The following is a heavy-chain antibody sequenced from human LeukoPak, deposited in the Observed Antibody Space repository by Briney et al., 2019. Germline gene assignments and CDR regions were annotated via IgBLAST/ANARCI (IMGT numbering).Heavy chain of an antibody. V-gene: IGHV3-48*02. D-gene: IGHD2-15*01. CDR1: GFTFSAYS. J-gene: IGHJ4*02. CDR3: VRDPYQHSDGHPGY. Sequence: GGSLRLSCAASGFTFSAYSMNWVRQAPGKGLEWVSFITSSGSTIDYADSVKGRFTISRDNARNSLFLQMNSLRDEDTAVYFCVRDPYQHSDGHPGYWGQGTLVTVSS. CDR2: ITSSGSTI.